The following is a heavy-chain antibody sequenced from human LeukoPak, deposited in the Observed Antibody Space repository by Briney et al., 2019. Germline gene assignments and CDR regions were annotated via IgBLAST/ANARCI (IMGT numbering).Heavy chain of an antibody. CDR3: ARDYCSGGSCYLFDY. D-gene: IGHD2-15*01. CDR2: ISAGGGST. V-gene: IGHV3-23*01. J-gene: IGHJ4*02. Sequence: PGGSLRLPCAASGFTFSSYAMNWVRQAPGKGLEWVSTISAGGGSTYYADSVKGRFTISRDDSKNTLYLQMNSLRADDTALYYCARDYCSGGSCYLFDYWGRGTLVTVSS. CDR1: GFTFSSYA.